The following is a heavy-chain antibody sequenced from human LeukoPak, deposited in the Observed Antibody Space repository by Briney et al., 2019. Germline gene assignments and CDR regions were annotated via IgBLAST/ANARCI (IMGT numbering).Heavy chain of an antibody. J-gene: IGHJ4*02. D-gene: IGHD2-15*01. CDR2: IIPIFGTA. CDR1: GGTFSSYA. Sequence: GASMKVSCKASGGTFSSYAISWVRQAPGQGLEWMGRIIPIFGTANYAQKFQGRVTITTDESTSTAYMELSSLRSEDTAVYYCASGSGGTIDYWGQGTLVTVSS. CDR3: ASGSGGTIDY. V-gene: IGHV1-69*05.